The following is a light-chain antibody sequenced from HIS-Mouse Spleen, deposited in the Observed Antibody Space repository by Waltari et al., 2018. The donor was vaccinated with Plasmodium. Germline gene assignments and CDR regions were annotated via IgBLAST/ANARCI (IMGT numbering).Light chain of an antibody. CDR3: QQYNNWPAWT. Sequence: EIVMTQSPATLSVSPGERATLSCRASQSVSSNLAWSQQKPGQAPRLLIYGASTRATGIPARFIGSGSGTEFTLTISSLQSEDFAVYYCQQYNNWPAWTFGQGTKVEIK. CDR2: GAS. J-gene: IGKJ1*01. CDR1: QSVSSN. V-gene: IGKV3-15*01.